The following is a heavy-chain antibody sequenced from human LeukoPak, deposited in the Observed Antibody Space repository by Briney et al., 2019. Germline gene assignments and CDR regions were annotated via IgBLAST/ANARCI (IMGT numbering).Heavy chain of an antibody. Sequence: GGSLRLSCAASGFTFSSYAMHWVRQAPGKGLEWVAVISYDGSNKYYADSVKGRFTISRDNSKNTLYLQMNSLRAEDTAVYYCAKDSHYGSGSSILDYWGQGTLVTVSS. J-gene: IGHJ4*02. V-gene: IGHV3-30*04. CDR2: ISYDGSNK. D-gene: IGHD3-10*01. CDR1: GFTFSSYA. CDR3: AKDSHYGSGSSILDY.